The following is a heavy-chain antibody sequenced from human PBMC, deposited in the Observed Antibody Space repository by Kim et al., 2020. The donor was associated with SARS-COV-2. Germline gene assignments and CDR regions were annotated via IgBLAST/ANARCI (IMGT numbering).Heavy chain of an antibody. CDR2: IYYSGST. CDR3: ARSYDSSAYHYWYFDL. V-gene: IGHV4-30-4*01. Sequence: SETLSLTCTVSGGSISSGDYYWSWIRQPPGKGLEWIGYIYYSGSTYYNPSLKSRVTISVDTSKNRFSLKLSSVTAADTAVYYCARSYDSSAYHYWYFDLWGRGTLVTVSS. D-gene: IGHD3-22*01. J-gene: IGHJ2*01. CDR1: GGSISSGDYY.